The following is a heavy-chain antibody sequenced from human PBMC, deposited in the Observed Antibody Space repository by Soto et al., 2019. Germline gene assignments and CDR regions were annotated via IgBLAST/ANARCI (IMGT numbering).Heavy chain of an antibody. J-gene: IGHJ4*02. D-gene: IGHD3-22*01. V-gene: IGHV3-30-3*01. CDR2: ISYDGSNK. CDR1: GFTFSSYA. CDR3: ARANYDTYYFEY. Sequence: QVQLVESGGGVVQPGRSLRLSCAASGFTFSSYAMHWVRQAPGKGLEWVAVISYDGSNKYYADSVKGRFTISRDNSKNTMYLQMNSLRAEDTAVYYCARANYDTYYFEYWGQGNLVTVSS.